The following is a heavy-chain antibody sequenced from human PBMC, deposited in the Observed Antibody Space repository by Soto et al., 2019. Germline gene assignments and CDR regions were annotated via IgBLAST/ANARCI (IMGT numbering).Heavy chain of an antibody. Sequence: VQVVESGGGVIQPGASVRLSCEASGFTFSIYCISWVRQAPGKGLEWVANIKDNGSKKYYVDTLRGRFTITRDNAKSSLYLQMSSLGVDDTSVYWCWVPQFLGSRFGSRAQGTLVTVSS. CDR3: WVPQFLGSRFGS. CDR2: IKDNGSKK. J-gene: IGHJ5*01. D-gene: IGHD3-3*01. V-gene: IGHV3-7*03. CDR1: GFTFSIYC.